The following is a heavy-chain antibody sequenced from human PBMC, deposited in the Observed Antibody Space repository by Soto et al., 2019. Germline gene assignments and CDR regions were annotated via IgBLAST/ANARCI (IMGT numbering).Heavy chain of an antibody. J-gene: IGHJ3*01. CDR3: AKDLLRWSGGFHAFVV. CDR1: GFTFDDYA. Sequence: EVPLVESGGGLVQPGRSLRLSCAASGFTFDDYAMHWVRQAPGKGLEWVSGISWNSGSIGYADAVKGRFTISRDNDKHSLYLQKNSLRAEDTAVYNCAKDLLRWSGGFHAFVVWGQGTMGTVSS. CDR2: ISWNSGSI. V-gene: IGHV3-9*01. D-gene: IGHD1-26*01.